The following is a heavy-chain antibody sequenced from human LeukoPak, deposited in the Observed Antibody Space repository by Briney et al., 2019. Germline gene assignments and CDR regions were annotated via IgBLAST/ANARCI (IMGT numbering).Heavy chain of an antibody. J-gene: IGHJ6*03. CDR1: GGSFSGYY. CDR2: INHSGST. V-gene: IGHV4-34*01. Sequence: SETLSLTCAVYGGSFSGYYWSWIRQPPGKGLEWIGEINHSGSTNYNPSLKSRLTISVDTSKNQFSLKLSSVTAADTAVYYCAGDRSYVDVWGKGTTVTVSS. CDR3: AGDRSYVDV.